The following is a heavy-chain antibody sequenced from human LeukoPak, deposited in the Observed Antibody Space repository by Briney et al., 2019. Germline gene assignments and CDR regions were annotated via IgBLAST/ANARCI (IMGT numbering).Heavy chain of an antibody. J-gene: IGHJ4*02. V-gene: IGHV3-23*01. CDR1: GFTFSSNA. CDR3: VKGTYLRYFHY. D-gene: IGHD3-9*01. CDR2: ITAAGDTT. Sequence: GGSLRLSCVASGFTFSSNAMTWVRQAPGKGLECVSAITAAGDTTFYADSVKGRFTISRDNSKNTLYLQMNSLRAEDTAVYYCVKGTYLRYFHYWGQGTLVTVSS.